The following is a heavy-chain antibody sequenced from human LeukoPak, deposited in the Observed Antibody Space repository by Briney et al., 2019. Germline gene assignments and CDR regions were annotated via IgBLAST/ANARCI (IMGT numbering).Heavy chain of an antibody. CDR3: ARERRVVVVAATDYYYGMDV. V-gene: IGHV3-7*03. CDR1: GFTFSSYW. J-gene: IGHJ6*04. D-gene: IGHD2-15*01. Sequence: GGSLRLSCPASGFTFSSYWMSWVRQAPGKRLEWVANIKQDGSEKYYVDSVKGRFTISRDNAKNSLYLQMNSLRAEDTAVYYCARERRVVVVAATDYYYGMDVWGKGTTVTVSS. CDR2: IKQDGSEK.